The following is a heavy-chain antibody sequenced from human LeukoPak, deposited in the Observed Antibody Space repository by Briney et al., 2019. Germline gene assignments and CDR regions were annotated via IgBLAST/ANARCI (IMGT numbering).Heavy chain of an antibody. CDR3: ASGDSSGWSLDY. Sequence: GGSLRLSCAASGXTFSSYWMHWVRQPPGKGLVWVSRISGDGNGTSYADSVKGRFTISRDNAKNTLYLQMNSLRADDTAVYYCASGDSSGWSLDYWGQGTLVTVSS. CDR2: ISGDGNGT. V-gene: IGHV3-74*01. J-gene: IGHJ4*02. CDR1: GXTFSSYW. D-gene: IGHD6-19*01.